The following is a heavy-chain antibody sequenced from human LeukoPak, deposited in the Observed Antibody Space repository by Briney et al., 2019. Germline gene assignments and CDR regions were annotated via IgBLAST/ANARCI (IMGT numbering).Heavy chain of an antibody. Sequence: GGSLRLSCAPSGFTFSSDGMHWVRQAPGRGLEWVAFIRYDGSNKYYADSVKGRFTISRDNFKNTLYLQMNSLRAEDTAVYYCARDSTMIVVVISPGDFDYWGQGTLVTVSS. CDR3: ARDSTMIVVVISPGDFDY. D-gene: IGHD3-22*01. CDR1: GFTFSSDG. J-gene: IGHJ4*02. CDR2: IRYDGSNK. V-gene: IGHV3-30*02.